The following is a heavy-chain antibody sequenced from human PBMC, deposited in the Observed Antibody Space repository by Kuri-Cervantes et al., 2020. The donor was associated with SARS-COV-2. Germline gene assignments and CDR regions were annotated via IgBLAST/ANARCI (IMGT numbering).Heavy chain of an antibody. V-gene: IGHV3-53*01. CDR2: IYSGGST. CDR3: ARAIGYYYYYGMDV. J-gene: IGHJ6*02. CDR1: GLTVSSNY. D-gene: IGHD2/OR15-2a*01. Sequence: GGSLRLSCAASGLTVSSNYMSWVRQAPGKGLEWVSVIYSGGSTYYADSVKGRFTISRDNSKNTLYLQMNSLRAEDTAVYYCARAIGYYYYYGMDVWGQGTTVTVSS.